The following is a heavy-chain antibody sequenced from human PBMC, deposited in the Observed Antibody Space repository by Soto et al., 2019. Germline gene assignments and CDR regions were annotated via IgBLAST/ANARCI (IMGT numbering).Heavy chain of an antibody. J-gene: IGHJ6*02. CDR1: GFTFSSYA. Sequence: QVQLVESGGGVVQPGRSLRLSCAASGFTFSSYAMHWVRQAPGKGLEWVAIISYDGSNKYYADSVKGRFTISRDNSKNTLYLKMNSLRAEGTAVYYCARGGLRFLGWLAYGMDVWGQGTTVTVSS. D-gene: IGHD3-3*01. CDR3: ARGGLRFLGWLAYGMDV. CDR2: ISYDGSNK. V-gene: IGHV3-30-3*01.